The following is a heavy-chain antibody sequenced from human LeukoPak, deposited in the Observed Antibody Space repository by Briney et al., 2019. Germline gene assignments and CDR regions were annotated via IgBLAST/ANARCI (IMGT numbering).Heavy chain of an antibody. V-gene: IGHV4-59*02. Sequence: SETLSLTCTVSGGSVSSYYWSWIRQPPGKGLEWVGYIYYSGSTNYNPSLKSRATISVDTSKNQFSLKLSSVTAADTAVYYCARERYDFWSGYLNWFDPWGQGTLVTVSS. CDR2: IYYSGST. CDR1: GGSVSSYY. D-gene: IGHD3-3*01. CDR3: ARERYDFWSGYLNWFDP. J-gene: IGHJ5*02.